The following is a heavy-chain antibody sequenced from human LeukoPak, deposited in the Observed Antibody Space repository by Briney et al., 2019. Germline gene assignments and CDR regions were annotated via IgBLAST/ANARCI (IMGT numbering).Heavy chain of an antibody. CDR2: IGTGDDT. D-gene: IGHD6-19*01. V-gene: IGHV3-13*01. J-gene: IGHJ4*02. CDR1: GFTFSTYD. CDR3: ARDSSGWSRDY. Sequence: GGSLRLSCAASGFTFSTYDMHWVRQVTGKGLEWVSAIGTGDDTYYLGSVKGRFTISRDNAKNSLYLQMNSLRAEDTAIYYCARDSSGWSRDYWGQGTLVTVSS.